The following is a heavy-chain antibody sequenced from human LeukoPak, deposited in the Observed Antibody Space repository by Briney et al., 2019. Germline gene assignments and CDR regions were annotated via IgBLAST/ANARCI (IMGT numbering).Heavy chain of an antibody. D-gene: IGHD6-19*01. CDR2: IYYSGST. J-gene: IGHJ4*02. CDR1: ARSISSYY. Sequence: SETLSLTCTVSARSISSYYWSWIRQPPGKGLDWIGYIYYSGSTNYDPSLKSRVSISVDTSKNHCSLKLSSVTAADTAVYYCARDSIAVAGIGLDYWGQGTLVSVSS. V-gene: IGHV4-59*01. CDR3: ARDSIAVAGIGLDY.